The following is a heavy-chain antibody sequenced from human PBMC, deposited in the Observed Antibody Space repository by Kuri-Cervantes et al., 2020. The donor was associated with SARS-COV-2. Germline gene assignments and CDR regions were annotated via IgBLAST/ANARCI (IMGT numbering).Heavy chain of an antibody. Sequence: GESLKISCAASGSTFSSYAMHWVRQAPGKGLEWVAVISYDGSNKYYADSVKGRFTISRDNSKNTLYLQMNSLRAEDTAVYYCASRTVTTGYYYGMDVWGQGTTVTVSS. D-gene: IGHD4-11*01. CDR3: ASRTVTTGYYYGMDV. CDR2: ISYDGSNK. J-gene: IGHJ6*02. CDR1: GSTFSSYA. V-gene: IGHV3-30-3*01.